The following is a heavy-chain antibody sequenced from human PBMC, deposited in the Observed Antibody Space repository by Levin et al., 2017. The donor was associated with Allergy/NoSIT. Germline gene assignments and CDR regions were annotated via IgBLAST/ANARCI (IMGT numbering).Heavy chain of an antibody. J-gene: IGHJ4*02. CDR2: ISYDGSNK. D-gene: IGHD2/OR15-2a*01. V-gene: IGHV3-30*04. CDR3: ASGSTIQFDY. CDR1: GFTFSSYA. Sequence: GESLKISCAASGFTFSSYAMHWVRQAPGKGLEWVAVISYDGSNKYYADSVKGRFTISRDNSKNTLYLQMNSLRAEDTAVYYCASGSTIQFDYWGQGTLVTVSS.